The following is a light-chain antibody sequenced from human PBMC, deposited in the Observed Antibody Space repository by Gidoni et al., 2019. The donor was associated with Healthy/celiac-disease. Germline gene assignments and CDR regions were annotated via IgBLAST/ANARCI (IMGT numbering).Light chain of an antibody. CDR2: DAS. J-gene: IGKJ2*01. V-gene: IGKV1-33*01. CDR3: QQYDNLPPRRST. Sequence: IQMTQSPSSLSASVGDRVTITCQASQDISNYLNWYQQKPGKAPKLLIYDASNLETGVPSRFSGSGSGTDVTFTISSLQPEDIATYYCQQYDNLPPRRSTFGQXTKLEIK. CDR1: QDISNY.